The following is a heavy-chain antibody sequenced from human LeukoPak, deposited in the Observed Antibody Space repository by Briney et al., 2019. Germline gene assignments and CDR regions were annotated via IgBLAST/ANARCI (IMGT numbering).Heavy chain of an antibody. CDR2: IYSSGST. Sequence: SETLSLTCTVSSGSISGYYWSWIRQPPGKGLEWIGYIYSSGSTNYNPSLESRVTISVDTSKNQFSLQLSSVTAADAAVHYCARFAYCGGHCWYYFDYWGQGTLVTVSS. D-gene: IGHD2-21*02. J-gene: IGHJ4*02. CDR3: ARFAYCGGHCWYYFDY. V-gene: IGHV4-59*01. CDR1: SGSISGYY.